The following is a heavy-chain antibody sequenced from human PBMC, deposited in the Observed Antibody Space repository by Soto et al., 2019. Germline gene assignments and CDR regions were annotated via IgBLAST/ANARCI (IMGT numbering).Heavy chain of an antibody. V-gene: IGHV3-74*01. CDR1: GFTFISYW. J-gene: IGHJ4*02. CDR2: VNSEESTT. CDR3: VCFECGRKAVVTAMEANGY. D-gene: IGHD2-21*02. Sequence: VQLVASGGGLVQPGGSMSLACAASGFTFISYWMQCVRQGPGRGMVWVSRVNSEESTTSYADPVKGRVTISRDNAKNTMYLQMSRLSVEDTDLYDCVCFECGRKAVVTAMEANGYWGQGTLVTVSS.